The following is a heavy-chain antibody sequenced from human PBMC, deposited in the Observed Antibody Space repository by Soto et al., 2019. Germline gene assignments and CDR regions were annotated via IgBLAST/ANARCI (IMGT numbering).Heavy chain of an antibody. D-gene: IGHD3-16*01. CDR3: ARGRWGDYYYNGMDV. V-gene: IGHV4-30-4*01. CDR1: GGSISSGDYY. CDR2: IYYSGST. Sequence: SETLSLTCTVSGGSISSGDYYWSWIRQPPGKGLEWIGYIYYSGSTYYNPSLKSRVTISVATSKNQFSLKLSSVTAADTAVYYCARGRWGDYYYNGMDVWGQGTTVTVSS. J-gene: IGHJ6*02.